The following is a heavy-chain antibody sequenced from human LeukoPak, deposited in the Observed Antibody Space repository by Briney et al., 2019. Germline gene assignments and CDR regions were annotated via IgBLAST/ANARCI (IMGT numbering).Heavy chain of an antibody. CDR3: ARVGGNWPTQYYYMDV. CDR1: GFTFSSYA. D-gene: IGHD1-1*01. Sequence: RSGGSLRLSCAASGFTFSSYAMSWVRQVPGKGLEWVSGINWNGASTGYADSVKGRFTISRDNTKNSLYLQMNSLRADDTALYYCARVGGNWPTQYYYMDVWGEGTTVTVSS. V-gene: IGHV3-20*04. J-gene: IGHJ6*03. CDR2: INWNGAST.